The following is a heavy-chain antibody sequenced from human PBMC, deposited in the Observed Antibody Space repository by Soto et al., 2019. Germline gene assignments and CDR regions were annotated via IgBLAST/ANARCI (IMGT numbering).Heavy chain of an antibody. CDR1: GGSISSGGFS. V-gene: IGHV4-30-2*01. J-gene: IGHJ5*02. Sequence: QLQLQESGSGLVKPSQTLSLTCAVSGGSISSGGFSWSWIRQPPGKGLECIGYIYHSGSTYYNPSLKSRVTISVDRSKNQFSLKLSSVTAADTAVYYCASRPSGSGFDPWGQGTLVTVSS. CDR2: IYHSGST. D-gene: IGHD1-26*01. CDR3: ASRPSGSGFDP.